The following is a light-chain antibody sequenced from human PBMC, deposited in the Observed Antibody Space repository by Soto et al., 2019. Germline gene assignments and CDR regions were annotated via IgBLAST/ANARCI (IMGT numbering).Light chain of an antibody. CDR3: AVWDDSLNAVV. Sequence: QSVLTQPPSASGAPGQSVTISCSGSTSNIGRNAVNWYQQFTGTAPKLLISTNDDRPSGVPDRFSGSKSGTSASLAISGLQSEDEADYYCAVWDDSLNAVVFGGGTKVTVL. J-gene: IGLJ3*02. CDR1: TSNIGRNA. CDR2: TND. V-gene: IGLV1-44*01.